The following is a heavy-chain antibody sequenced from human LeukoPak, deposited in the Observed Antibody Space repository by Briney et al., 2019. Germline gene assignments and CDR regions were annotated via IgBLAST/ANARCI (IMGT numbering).Heavy chain of an antibody. CDR2: INPNSGGT. J-gene: IGHJ3*02. V-gene: IGHV1-2*02. CDR3: ARRDEYGYGSGSYDSSSGFAFDI. D-gene: IGHD3-10*01. CDR1: GYTFTGYY. Sequence: GASVKVSCKASGYTFTGYYMHWVRQAPGQGLEWMGWINPNSGGTNYAQKFQGRVTMTRDTSISTAYMELSSLRSEDTAVYYCARRDEYGYGSGSYDSSSGFAFDIWGQGTMVTVSS.